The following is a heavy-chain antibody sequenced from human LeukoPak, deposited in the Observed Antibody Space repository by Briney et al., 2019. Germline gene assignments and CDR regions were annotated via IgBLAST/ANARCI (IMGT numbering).Heavy chain of an antibody. CDR3: ARQTGSGLFILP. V-gene: IGHV4-59*08. Sequence: PSETLSLTCSVSGDSIGTYWWTWIRQPPGKGLEWIGHIYHIGSTNYNPSLKSRVSISVDTSKNQFSLRLTSVTAADTAVYYCARQTGSGLFILPGGQGTLVTVSS. CDR1: GDSIGTYW. CDR2: IYHIGST. J-gene: IGHJ4*02. D-gene: IGHD3/OR15-3a*01.